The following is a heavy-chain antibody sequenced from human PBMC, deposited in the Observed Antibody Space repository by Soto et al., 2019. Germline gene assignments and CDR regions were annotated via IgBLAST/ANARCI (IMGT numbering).Heavy chain of an antibody. D-gene: IGHD2-21*02. CDR2: IKSKTDGGTT. Sequence: GGSLRLACAASGFTFSNAWMIRVRQAPGKGLEWVGRIKSKTDGGTTDYAAPVKGRFTISRDDSKNTLYLQMNSLKTEDTAVYYCTTGVTSRGMDVWGQGTTVTVSS. J-gene: IGHJ6*02. CDR3: TTGVTSRGMDV. V-gene: IGHV3-15*01. CDR1: GFTFSNAW.